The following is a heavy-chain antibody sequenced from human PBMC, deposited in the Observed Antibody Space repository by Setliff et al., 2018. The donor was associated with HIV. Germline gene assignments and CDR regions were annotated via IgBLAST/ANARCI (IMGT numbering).Heavy chain of an antibody. Sequence: SETLSLTCTVSGGSISSHYWSWIRQPPGKGLEWIGYIYYGGSTNYNPSLKSRVTISVDTSKNQFSLKLSSVTAADTAVYYCARVIEGGSGSMDYWGQGTLVTVSS. D-gene: IGHD3-22*01. CDR3: ARVIEGGSGSMDY. J-gene: IGHJ4*02. CDR1: GGSISSHY. CDR2: IYYGGST. V-gene: IGHV4-59*11.